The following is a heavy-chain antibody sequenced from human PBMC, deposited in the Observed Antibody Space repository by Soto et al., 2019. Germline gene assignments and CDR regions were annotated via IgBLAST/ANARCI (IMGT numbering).Heavy chain of an antibody. CDR2: IIPKFGST. CDR1: RDTFTSYS. J-gene: IGHJ1*01. CDR3: ARWRSSSWSAVFFQF. Sequence: QGQLVQSGAEVKKPGSSVKVSCKSSRDTFTSYSIAWMRQAPGQGLEWMGGIIPKFGSTKYARKFQDRVTITADESTSTAYMELSGLRSEDTAVYFCARWRSSSWSAVFFQFWGQGTRFTVSS. V-gene: IGHV1-69*01. D-gene: IGHD6-13*01.